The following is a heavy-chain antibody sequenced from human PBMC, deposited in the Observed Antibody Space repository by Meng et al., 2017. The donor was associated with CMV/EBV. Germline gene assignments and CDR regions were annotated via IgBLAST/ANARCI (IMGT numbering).Heavy chain of an antibody. CDR3: AKEAAMVTGDYYYYYYGMDV. J-gene: IGHJ6*02. D-gene: IGHD5-18*01. Sequence: GESLKISCAASGFTFSSYGMHWARQAPGKGLEWVAFIRYDGSNKYYADSVKGRFTISRDNSKNTLYLQMNSLRAEDTAVYYCAKEAAMVTGDYYYYYYGMDVWGQGTTVTVSS. CDR2: IRYDGSNK. V-gene: IGHV3-30*02. CDR1: GFTFSSYG.